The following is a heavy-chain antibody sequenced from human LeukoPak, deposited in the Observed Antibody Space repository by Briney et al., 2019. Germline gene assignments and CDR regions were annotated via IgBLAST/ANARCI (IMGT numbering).Heavy chain of an antibody. CDR3: ARLSIAAGYWYFDL. Sequence: SETLSLTCTVSGGSMSNYYWSWIRQPPGKGLEWIGYIYYSGSTNYNPSLKSRVTISVDTSKNQFSLKLSSVTAADTAVYYCARLSIAAGYWYFDLWGRGTLVTVSS. V-gene: IGHV4-59*01. J-gene: IGHJ2*01. CDR1: GGSMSNYY. D-gene: IGHD6-13*01. CDR2: IYYSGST.